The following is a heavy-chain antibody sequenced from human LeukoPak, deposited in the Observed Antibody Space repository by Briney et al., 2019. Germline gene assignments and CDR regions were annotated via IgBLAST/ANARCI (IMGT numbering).Heavy chain of an antibody. CDR3: ARGRTSGSYHTNPNPYYYYGMDV. CDR2: MNPDSGKT. D-gene: IGHD1-26*01. J-gene: IGHJ6*02. CDR1: GYSFTNYD. V-gene: IGHV1-8*01. Sequence: GASVKVSCKASGYSFTNYDINWVRQATGQGLEWMGWMNPDSGKTGYAQKFQGRVTMTRNTSISTAYMELSSLRSEDTAMYYCARGRTSGSYHTNPNPYYYYGMDVWGQGTTVIVSS.